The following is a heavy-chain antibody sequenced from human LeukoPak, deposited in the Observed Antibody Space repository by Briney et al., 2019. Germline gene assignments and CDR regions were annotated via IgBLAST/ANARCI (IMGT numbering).Heavy chain of an antibody. CDR3: ARLHYYYGMDV. Sequence: SETLSLTCTVSGGSISSSTYYWGWIRQPPGKGLEWIGSIYYSGNTYYSPSLKSRVTISVDTSKNQFSLKLSSVTAADTAVYYCARLHYYYGMDVWGQGTTVTVSS. CDR2: IYYSGNT. CDR1: GGSISSSTYY. J-gene: IGHJ6*02. V-gene: IGHV4-39*01.